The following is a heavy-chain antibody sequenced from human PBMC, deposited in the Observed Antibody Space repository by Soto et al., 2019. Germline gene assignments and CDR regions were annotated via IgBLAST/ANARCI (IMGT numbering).Heavy chain of an antibody. CDR3: ARSITIFGVVMRWFDS. V-gene: IGHV4-4*02. J-gene: IGHJ5*01. Sequence: SETLSLTCAVSSGSISSSNWWSWVRQPPGKGLEWIGEIYHSGSTNYNPSLKSRVTISVDKSKNQFSLKLSSVTAADTAVYYCARSITIFGVVMRWFDSWGQGTLVTVSS. CDR2: IYHSGST. D-gene: IGHD3-3*01. CDR1: SGSISSSNW.